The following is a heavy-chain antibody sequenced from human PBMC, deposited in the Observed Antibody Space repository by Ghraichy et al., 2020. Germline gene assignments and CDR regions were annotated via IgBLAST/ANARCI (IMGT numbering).Heavy chain of an antibody. CDR1: GFTFSNYA. Sequence: GGSLRLSCAASGFTFSNYAMNWVRQAPGKGLEWVSAISGSGGSTFYADSVQGRFTISRDNSKDTLYLQMSSLRAEDTAVYYCAKDLTSKYSYGFSDPKFDYWGQGTLVTVSS. V-gene: IGHV3-23*01. CDR2: ISGSGGST. CDR3: AKDLTSKYSYGFSDPKFDY. D-gene: IGHD5-18*01. J-gene: IGHJ4*02.